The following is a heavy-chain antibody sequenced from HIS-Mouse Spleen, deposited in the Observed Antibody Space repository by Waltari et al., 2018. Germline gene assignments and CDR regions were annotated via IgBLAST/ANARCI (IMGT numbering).Heavy chain of an antibody. D-gene: IGHD6-19*01. CDR1: GYSISTGYY. CDR2: IYHSGST. J-gene: IGHJ1*01. Sequence: QVQLQESGPGLVKPSETLSLTCTVSGYSISTGYYSGWIVQPPGKGLEWIGSIYHSGSTYYNTSLKSRVTISVDTSKNQFSLKLSSVTAADTAVYYCARAPPSYSSGWYPSYFQHWGQGTLVTVSS. CDR3: ARAPPSYSSGWYPSYFQH. V-gene: IGHV4-38-2*02.